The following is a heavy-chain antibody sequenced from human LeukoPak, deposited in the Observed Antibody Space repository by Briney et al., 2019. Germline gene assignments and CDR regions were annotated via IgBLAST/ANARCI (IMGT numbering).Heavy chain of an antibody. CDR1: GYTFTGYY. CDR3: ARDPTHLYYYDSSGYCY. CDR2: INPNSGGT. J-gene: IGHJ4*02. V-gene: IGHV1-2*02. D-gene: IGHD3-22*01. Sequence: ASVKVSCKASGYTFTGYYMHWVRQAPGQGLEWMGWINPNSGGTNYAQKFQGRVTMTRDTSISTAYMELSRLRSDDTAVYYCARDPTHLYYYDSSGYCYWGQGTLVTVPS.